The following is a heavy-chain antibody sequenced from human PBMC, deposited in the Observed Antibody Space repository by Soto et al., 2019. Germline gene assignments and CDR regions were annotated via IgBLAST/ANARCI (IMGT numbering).Heavy chain of an antibody. CDR2: IYYSGST. Sequence: SETLSLTCTVSGGSISSSSYYWGWIRQPPGKGLEWIGSIYYSGSTYYNPSLKSRVTISVDTSKNQFSLKLSSVTAADTAVYYCARHVRDTVTTDPYYFDYWGQGTLVTVSS. CDR3: ARHVRDTVTTDPYYFDY. V-gene: IGHV4-39*01. J-gene: IGHJ4*02. D-gene: IGHD4-17*01. CDR1: GGSISSSSYY.